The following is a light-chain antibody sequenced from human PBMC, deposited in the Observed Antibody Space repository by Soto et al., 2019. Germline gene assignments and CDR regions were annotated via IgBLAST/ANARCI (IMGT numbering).Light chain of an antibody. CDR1: QTIDLY. CDR2: TAF. CDR3: QQSYTTPLT. J-gene: IGKJ5*01. Sequence: IELPQSPSSLFASVGDRFTLSCLTSQTIDLYLNWYQQKPGKAPQALIHTAFTLQDGVPSRFSGSGFGTAFTLTISSLQPEDFATYYCQQSYTTPLTFGQGTRLEIK. V-gene: IGKV1-39*01.